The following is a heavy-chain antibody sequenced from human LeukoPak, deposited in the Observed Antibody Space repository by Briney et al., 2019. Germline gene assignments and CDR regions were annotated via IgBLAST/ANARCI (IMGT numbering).Heavy chain of an antibody. CDR3: ARVGPGLGELLVDD. CDR2: FSRSSSNI. Sequence: GGSLRLSCAASGFIFSSYSMHWVRQATGEGLEWVSYFSRSSSNIYYGDSVEGRFTLSRDNAKNSLYLQMNSLRAEDTAVYYCARVGPGLGELLVDDWGQATLVTVSS. J-gene: IGHJ4*02. D-gene: IGHD3-10*01. V-gene: IGHV3-48*04. CDR1: GFIFSSYS.